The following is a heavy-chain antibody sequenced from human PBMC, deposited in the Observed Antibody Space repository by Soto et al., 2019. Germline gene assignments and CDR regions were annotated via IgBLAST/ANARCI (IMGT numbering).Heavy chain of an antibody. V-gene: IGHV4-30-4*01. Sequence: PSETLSLTCTFSVVSISGDYYWNWIRQAPGKGLEWIGYVYHTGSTYHNPSLKSRGSISVDTSNNQFSLKLSSVTAADTAVYFCARETYDINGNRIDSLGQGSPCIVSS. CDR1: VVSISGDYY. CDR2: VYHTGST. J-gene: IGHJ5*01. D-gene: IGHD3-22*01. CDR3: ARETYDINGNRIDS.